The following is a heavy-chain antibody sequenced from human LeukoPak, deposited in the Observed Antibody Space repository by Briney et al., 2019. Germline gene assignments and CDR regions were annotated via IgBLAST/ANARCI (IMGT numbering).Heavy chain of an antibody. D-gene: IGHD2-15*01. CDR1: GFSFDDAW. CDR2: IKRKTDGGTT. CDR3: TTDTRRVVVPK. J-gene: IGHJ4*02. Sequence: GGSLRLSCAASGFSFDDAWMSWVRQAPGKGLEWVGRIKRKTDGGTTDYAAPVKGRFTISRDDSKTSLYLQMNNLKTEDTAVYYCTTDTRRVVVPKWGQGTLVTVSS. V-gene: IGHV3-15*01.